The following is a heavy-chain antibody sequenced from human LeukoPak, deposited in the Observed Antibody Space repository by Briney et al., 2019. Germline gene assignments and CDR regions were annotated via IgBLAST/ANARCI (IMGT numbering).Heavy chain of an antibody. V-gene: IGHV4-59*08. CDR2: IYYSGST. Sequence: SETLSLTCTVSGGSISSYYWSWIRQPPGKGLEWIGYIYYSGSTNYNPSLKSRVTISVDTSKNQFSLKLSSVTAADTAVYYCARLYSSSWSLSRIDYWGQGTLVTVSS. J-gene: IGHJ4*02. CDR1: GGSISSYY. CDR3: ARLYSSSWSLSRIDY. D-gene: IGHD6-13*01.